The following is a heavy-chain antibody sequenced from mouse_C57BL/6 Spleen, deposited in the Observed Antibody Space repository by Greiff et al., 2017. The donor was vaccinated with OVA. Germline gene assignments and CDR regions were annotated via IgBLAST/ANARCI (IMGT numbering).Heavy chain of an antibody. CDR3: ARDGTTGVAGAY. J-gene: IGHJ3*01. Sequence: QVHVKQSGAELVRPGTSVKVSCKASGYAFTNYLIEWVKQRPGQGLEWIGVINPGSGGTNYNEKFKGKATLTADKSSSTAYMQLSSLTSEDSAVYFCARDGTTGVAGAYWGQGTLVTGSA. CDR1: GYAFTNYL. D-gene: IGHD1-1*01. CDR2: INPGSGGT. V-gene: IGHV1-54*01.